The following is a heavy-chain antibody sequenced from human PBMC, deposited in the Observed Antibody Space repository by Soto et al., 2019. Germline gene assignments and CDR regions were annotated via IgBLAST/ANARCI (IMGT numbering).Heavy chain of an antibody. D-gene: IGHD3-3*01. Sequence: EVQLVESGGGLVQPGRSLRLSCAASGFTFDDYAMHWVRQAPGKGLEWVSGISWNSGSIGYADSVKGRFTISRDNAKNSLYLQMNSLRAEDTDLYYCAKGTFGAGLLFYFDYWGQGTLVTVSS. V-gene: IGHV3-9*01. CDR2: ISWNSGSI. J-gene: IGHJ4*02. CDR1: GFTFDDYA. CDR3: AKGTFGAGLLFYFDY.